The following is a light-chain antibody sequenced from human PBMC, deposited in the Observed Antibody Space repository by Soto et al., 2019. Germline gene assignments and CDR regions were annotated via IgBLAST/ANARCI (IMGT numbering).Light chain of an antibody. V-gene: IGKV2D-29*01. CDR3: MQSLQLPLT. CDR2: EVS. Sequence: DIVMTQTPLSLSVTPGQPASISCKSSQSLLDSDGKTFLYWYVHKPGHPPQLLIYEVSNRFSGVPDRFSGSGSETDFTLEISPVEADDVAMYYCMQSLQLPLTFGGGTRVDIK. CDR1: QSLLDSDGKTF. J-gene: IGKJ4*01.